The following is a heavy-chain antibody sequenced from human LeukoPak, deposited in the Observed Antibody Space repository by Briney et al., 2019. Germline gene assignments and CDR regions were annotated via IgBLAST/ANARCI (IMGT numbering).Heavy chain of an antibody. CDR2: ISAYNGNT. Sequence: ASVKVSCKASGYTFTSYGISWVRQAPGQGLEWMGWISAYNGNTDYAQSLQGRVTMTIDTSTSTVYMELRSLRSDDTAVYFCARDVGRSYDLDYWGQGTLVTVSS. CDR3: ARDVGRSYDLDY. V-gene: IGHV1-18*01. CDR1: GYTFTSYG. D-gene: IGHD3-16*01. J-gene: IGHJ4*02.